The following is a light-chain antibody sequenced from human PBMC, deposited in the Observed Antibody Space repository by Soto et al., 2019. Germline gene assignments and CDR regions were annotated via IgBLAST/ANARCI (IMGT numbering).Light chain of an antibody. Sequence: QSALTQPPSASGSLGQSVTISCTGASSDISGHNYVSWYQQHPGNAPKLMIYEVSKRPSWVPDRFSASKSGNTASLTVSGLQAEDEAAYYCSSYAGGTNLVFGGGTKLTVL. CDR3: SSYAGGTNLV. CDR1: SSDISGHNY. CDR2: EVS. J-gene: IGLJ3*02. V-gene: IGLV2-8*01.